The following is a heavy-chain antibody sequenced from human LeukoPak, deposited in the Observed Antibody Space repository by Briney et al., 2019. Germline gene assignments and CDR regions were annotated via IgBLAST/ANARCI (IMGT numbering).Heavy chain of an antibody. J-gene: IGHJ6*03. CDR1: GFTFSSYA. CDR2: ISGSGGST. CDR3: AKDSRRSSPYYMDV. D-gene: IGHD1-26*01. Sequence: GGSLRLSCAASGFTFSSYAMSWVRQAPGKGLEWVSAISGSGGSTYYADSVKGRFTISRDNSKNTLYLQMNSLRAGDTAVYYCAKDSRRSSPYYMDVWGKGTTVTVSS. V-gene: IGHV3-23*01.